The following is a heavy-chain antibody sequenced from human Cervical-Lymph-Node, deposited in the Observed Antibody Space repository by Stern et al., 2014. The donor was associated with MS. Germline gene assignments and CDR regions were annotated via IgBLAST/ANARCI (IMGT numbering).Heavy chain of an antibody. CDR2: LYYSGST. D-gene: IGHD3-10*01. J-gene: IGHJ5*02. CDR3: ARAVDGSGSYYQFHWFDP. Sequence: QVKLQESGPGLVKPSQTLSLTCTVSGGSISSGGYYWSWIRQHPGKGLEWIGYLYYSGSTYYNPSLKSRVTISVDTSKNQFSLKLSSVTAADTAVYYCARAVDGSGSYYQFHWFDPWGQGTLVTVSS. V-gene: IGHV4-31*03. CDR1: GGSISSGGYY.